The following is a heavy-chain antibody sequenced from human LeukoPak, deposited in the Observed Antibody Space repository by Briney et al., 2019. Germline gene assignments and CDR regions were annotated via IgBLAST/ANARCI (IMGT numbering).Heavy chain of an antibody. CDR1: GYTFTSYG. J-gene: IGHJ4*02. D-gene: IGHD3-3*01. V-gene: IGHV1-18*01. CDR3: ARDYSGYDFWSGYYGGYYFDY. Sequence: ASVKVSCKASGYTFTSYGISWVRQAPGQGLEWMGWISAYNGNTNYAQKLQGRVTMTTDTSTSTAYMELRSLRSDDTAVYYCARDYSGYDFWSGYYGGYYFDYWGQGTLVTVSS. CDR2: ISAYNGNT.